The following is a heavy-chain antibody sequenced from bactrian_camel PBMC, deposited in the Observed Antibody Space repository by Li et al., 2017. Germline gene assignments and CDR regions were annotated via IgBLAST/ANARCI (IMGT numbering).Heavy chain of an antibody. J-gene: IGHJ4*01. CDR3: AAGSENERNCYGSKY. Sequence: VQLVESGGGSVQAGGSLRLNCAFDAYTPTSVRMAWFRQAPGKQREWVSRIATDGLTTYDDSVKGRFTISTDNAKNTLYLQMNCLKPEDTAIYYCAAGSENERNCYGSKYWGLGTQVTVSS. D-gene: IGHD3*01. V-gene: IGHV3S53*01. CDR2: IATDGLT. CDR1: AYTPTSVR.